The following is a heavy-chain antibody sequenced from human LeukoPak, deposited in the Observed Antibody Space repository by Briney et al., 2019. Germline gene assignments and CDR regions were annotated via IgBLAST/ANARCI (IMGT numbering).Heavy chain of an antibody. Sequence: PSETLSLTCTVSGGSISSYYWSWIRQPPGKGLEWIGCIYYSGSTNYNPSLKSRVTISVDTSKNQFFLKLSSVTAADTAVYYCARGTYSGSYAPFDYWGQGTLVTVSS. V-gene: IGHV4-59*01. D-gene: IGHD1-26*01. CDR2: IYYSGST. J-gene: IGHJ4*02. CDR1: GGSISSYY. CDR3: ARGTYSGSYAPFDY.